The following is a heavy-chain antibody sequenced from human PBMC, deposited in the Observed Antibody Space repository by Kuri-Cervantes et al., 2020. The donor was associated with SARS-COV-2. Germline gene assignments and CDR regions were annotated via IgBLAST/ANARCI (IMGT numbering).Heavy chain of an antibody. D-gene: IGHD3-9*01. Sequence: GGSLRLSCAASGFTFSDYYMSWVRQAPGKGLEWVANIKQDGSEKYYVDSVKGRFTISRDNAKNSLYLQMNSLRAEDTAVYYCARARGLRYFDWLLYEGYYFDYWGQGTLVTVSS. V-gene: IGHV3-7*01. CDR3: ARARGLRYFDWLLYEGYYFDY. CDR2: IKQDGSEK. J-gene: IGHJ4*02. CDR1: GFTFSDYY.